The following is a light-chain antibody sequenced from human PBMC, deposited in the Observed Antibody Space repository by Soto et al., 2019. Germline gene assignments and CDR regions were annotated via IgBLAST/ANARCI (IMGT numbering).Light chain of an antibody. CDR3: SSYTSSHTYV. Sequence: QSALPQPASVSGSPGQSPTISCTGTSSDVGGYNYVAWYQQHPGKAPKLIIYDVINRPSGVSNRFSGSKSGNTASLTISGLQAEDEADYYCSSYTSSHTYVFGSGTKVTVL. J-gene: IGLJ1*01. V-gene: IGLV2-14*01. CDR1: SSDVGGYNY. CDR2: DVI.